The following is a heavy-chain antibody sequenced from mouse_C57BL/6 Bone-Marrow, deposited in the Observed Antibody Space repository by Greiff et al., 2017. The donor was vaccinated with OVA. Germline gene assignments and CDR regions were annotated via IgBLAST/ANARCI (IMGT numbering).Heavy chain of an antibody. CDR2: INPNYGTT. V-gene: IGHV1-39*01. Sequence: VQLQQSGPELVKPGASVKISCKASGYSFTDYNMNWVKQSNGKSLEWIGVINPNYGTTSYNQKFKGKATLTVDQSSSTAYMQLNSLTSEDSSVYYSALDCGRSYRYFDVWGTGTTVTVSS. CDR3: ALDCGRSYRYFDV. CDR1: GYSFTDYN. J-gene: IGHJ1*03. D-gene: IGHD6-1*01.